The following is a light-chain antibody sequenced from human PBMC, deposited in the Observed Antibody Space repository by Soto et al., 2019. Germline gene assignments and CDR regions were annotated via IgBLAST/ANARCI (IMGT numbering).Light chain of an antibody. V-gene: IGLV2-14*01. Sequence: HSALTQPASVSGSPGQSIAFSCTGTSSDVGGYKYVSWYQQHPGKAPKLMIYEVSNRPSGISDRFSGSKSGNTASLTISGLRAEDEAEYYCSSYTSSSTVIFGGGTKLTVL. CDR1: SSDVGGYKY. J-gene: IGLJ2*01. CDR3: SSYTSSSTVI. CDR2: EVS.